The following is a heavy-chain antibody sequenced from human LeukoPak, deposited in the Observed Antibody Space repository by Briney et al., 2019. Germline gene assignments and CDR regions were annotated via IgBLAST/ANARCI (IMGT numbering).Heavy chain of an antibody. V-gene: IGHV4-59*01. Sequence: PSETLSLTCTVSGGSISSYYSSWIRQPPGKGLEWIGYIYYSGSTNYNPSLKSRVTISVDTSKNQFSLKLSSVTAADTAVYYCARNSGSYYGHLDYWGQGTLVTVSS. CDR1: GGSISSYY. D-gene: IGHD1-26*01. CDR3: ARNSGSYYGHLDY. J-gene: IGHJ4*02. CDR2: IYYSGST.